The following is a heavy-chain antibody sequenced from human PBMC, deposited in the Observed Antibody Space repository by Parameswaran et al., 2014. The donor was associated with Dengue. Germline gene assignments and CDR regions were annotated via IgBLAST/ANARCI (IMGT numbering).Heavy chain of an antibody. D-gene: IGHD6-6*01. V-gene: IGHV3-23*01. CDR3: ARDRQLGLSDY. CDR2: ISGSGGST. J-gene: IGHJ4*02. Sequence: VRQMPGKGLEWVSAISGSGGSTYYADSVKGRFTISRDNSKNTLYLQMNSLRAEDTAVYYCARDRQLGLSDYWGQGTLVTVSS.